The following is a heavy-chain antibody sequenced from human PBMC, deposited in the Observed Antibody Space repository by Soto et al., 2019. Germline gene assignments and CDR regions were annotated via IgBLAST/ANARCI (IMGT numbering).Heavy chain of an antibody. Sequence: GGSLRLSCAASGFTFSRYAMHWVRQAPGKGLEWVAIISYDGSNKYYADSVKGRFTISRDNSKNTLCLQMNSLRAEDTAVFYRARDRLGYSYGIGLDYWGQGILVTVSS. V-gene: IGHV3-30-3*01. D-gene: IGHD5-18*01. CDR1: GFTFSRYA. CDR3: ARDRLGYSYGIGLDY. CDR2: ISYDGSNK. J-gene: IGHJ4*02.